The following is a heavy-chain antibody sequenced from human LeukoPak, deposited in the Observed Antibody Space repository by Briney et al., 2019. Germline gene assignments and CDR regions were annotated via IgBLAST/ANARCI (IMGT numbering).Heavy chain of an antibody. D-gene: IGHD3-16*02. V-gene: IGHV1-2*02. J-gene: IGHJ5*02. CDR1: GYTLTEYY. CDR3: ARGKLGLGELSLSDQ. CDR2: MNPNSGGT. Sequence: ASVKVSCRASGYTLTEYYIHWVRQAPGQGLEWMGWMNPNSGGTESAQKFQGRVTMTRDTSISTAYMELSRLTSDDTAMYYCARGKLGLGELSLSDQWGQGTLVTVSS.